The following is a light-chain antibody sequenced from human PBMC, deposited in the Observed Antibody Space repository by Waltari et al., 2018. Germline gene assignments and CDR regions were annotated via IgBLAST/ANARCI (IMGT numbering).Light chain of an antibody. CDR2: AAS. V-gene: IGKV1-39*01. CDR3: QQGYRTWT. CDR1: QFVSNY. Sequence: QMTQSPSSLSASVGDRVTITCRASQFVSNYVNWYQHKPGQAPKLLIFAASTLHSGVPGRFSGSGSGTEFALTISGLQPDDFATYYCQQGYRTWTFGLGTRVEIK. J-gene: IGKJ1*01.